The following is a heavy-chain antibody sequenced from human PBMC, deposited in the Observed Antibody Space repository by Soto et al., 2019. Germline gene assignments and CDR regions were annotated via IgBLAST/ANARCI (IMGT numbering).Heavy chain of an antibody. CDR1: GFTFSTYA. Sequence: PGGSLRLSSAASGFTFSTYAMSWVRQAPGKGLEWVSGIPKSGDSTYYADSVKGRFTISRDNSKNTLYLQMNSLRAEDTAVYYCAKDRGAMTLLRYSMDVWGQGTTVTVSS. V-gene: IGHV3-23*01. J-gene: IGHJ6*02. D-gene: IGHD2-2*01. CDR3: AKDRGAMTLLRYSMDV. CDR2: IPKSGDST.